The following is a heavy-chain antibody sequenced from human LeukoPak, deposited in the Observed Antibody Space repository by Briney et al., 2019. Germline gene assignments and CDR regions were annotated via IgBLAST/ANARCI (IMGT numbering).Heavy chain of an antibody. D-gene: IGHD3-10*01. CDR1: AGSISSGDYY. CDR3: ARGERYYGSGSYSSWYFDL. CDR2: IYYSGST. V-gene: IGHV4-30-4*01. J-gene: IGHJ2*01. Sequence: SQTLSLTCTVSAGSISSGDYYWSWIRQPPGKGLEWIVYIYYSGSTYYNPSLESRVTISVDTSKNQFSLKLSSVTAADTAVYYCARGERYYGSGSYSSWYFDLWGRGTLVTVSS.